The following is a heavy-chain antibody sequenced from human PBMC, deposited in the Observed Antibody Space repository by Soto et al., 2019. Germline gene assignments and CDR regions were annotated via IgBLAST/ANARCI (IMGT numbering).Heavy chain of an antibody. V-gene: IGHV4-34*01. CDR3: ARVERGTGTTVVDAFDI. CDR1: GGSVSSGSYY. Sequence: QVQLQQWGAGLLKPSETLSLTCAVYGGSVSSGSYYWSWIRQPPGKGLEWIGEMSHSGGSHFNPSLKSRVTISVDTSKNQFSLKMSSVTAADTALYYCARVERGTGTTVVDAFDIWGPGTMVTVSS. D-gene: IGHD1-1*01. CDR2: MSHSGGS. J-gene: IGHJ3*02.